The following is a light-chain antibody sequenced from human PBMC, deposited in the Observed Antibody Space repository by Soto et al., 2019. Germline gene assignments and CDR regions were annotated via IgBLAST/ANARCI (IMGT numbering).Light chain of an antibody. V-gene: IGKV3-20*01. Sequence: EIVLTQSPGTLSLTPGERATVSCRASQSVSSTFLAWYQQKPGQAPKVLIYGASTRATGIPDRFSGSGSGTYFTLTISRLKPEDFAMYYCQQYESSRTFGQGTKVEMK. CDR1: QSVSSTF. J-gene: IGKJ1*01. CDR3: QQYESSRT. CDR2: GAS.